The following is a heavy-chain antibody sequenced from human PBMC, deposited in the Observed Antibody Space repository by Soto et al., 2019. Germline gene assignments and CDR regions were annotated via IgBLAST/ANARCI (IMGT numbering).Heavy chain of an antibody. CDR3: AIPVLAARQP. CDR1: GFTFSSYS. J-gene: IGHJ5*02. CDR2: ISSSSSYI. Sequence: PGGSLRLSCAASGFTFSSYSVNWVRQAPGKGLEWVSSISSSSSYIYYADSVKGRFTISRDNAKNSLYLQMNSLRAEDTAVYYCAIPVLAARQPWGQGTLVTVSS. D-gene: IGHD6-6*01. V-gene: IGHV3-21*01.